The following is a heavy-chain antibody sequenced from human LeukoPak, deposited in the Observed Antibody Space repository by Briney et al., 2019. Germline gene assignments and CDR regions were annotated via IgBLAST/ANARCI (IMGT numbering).Heavy chain of an antibody. D-gene: IGHD2-2*02. CDR1: GFTFDDYA. J-gene: IGHJ4*02. CDR2: ISWNSGGI. CDR3: AKGDLPLLYGGAFDS. Sequence: GGSLRLSCAASGFTFDDYAMHWVRQAPGKGLEWVSGISWNSGGIGYADSVKGRFTISRDNAKNSLYLQMNSLRAEDTAVYYCAKGDLPLLYGGAFDSWGQGILVTVSS. V-gene: IGHV3-9*01.